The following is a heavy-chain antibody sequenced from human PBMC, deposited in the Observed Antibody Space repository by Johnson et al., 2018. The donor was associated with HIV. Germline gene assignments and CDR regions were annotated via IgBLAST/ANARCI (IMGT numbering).Heavy chain of an antibody. D-gene: IGHD6-13*01. V-gene: IGHV3-30-3*01. CDR3: ARDGKYSSIGPDAFDV. Sequence: MQLVESGGGVVQPGRSLRLSCAASGFTFSSYAMYWVRQAPGKGLEWVAVISYDGSNKYYADSVKGRFTISRDNSKNTLYLQMNSLRAEDTAVYFCARDGKYSSIGPDAFDVWGQGTMVAVSS. CDR1: GFTFSSYA. CDR2: ISYDGSNK. J-gene: IGHJ3*01.